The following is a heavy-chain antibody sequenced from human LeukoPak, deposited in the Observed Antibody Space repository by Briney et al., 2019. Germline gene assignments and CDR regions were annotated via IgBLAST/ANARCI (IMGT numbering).Heavy chain of an antibody. CDR2: IYYSGGT. CDR3: ARELSGGYGMDV. J-gene: IGHJ6*02. D-gene: IGHD2-15*01. V-gene: IGHV4-59*01. CDR1: GGSISSYY. Sequence: PSETLSLTCTVSGGSISSYYWSWIRQPPGKGLEWIGYIYYSGGTNYNPSLKSRVTISVDTSRNQFSLKLSSVTAADTAVYYCARELSGGYGMDVWGQGTTVTVSS.